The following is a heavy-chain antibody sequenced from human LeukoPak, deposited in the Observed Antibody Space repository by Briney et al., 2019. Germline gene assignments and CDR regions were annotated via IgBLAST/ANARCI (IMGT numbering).Heavy chain of an antibody. V-gene: IGHV3-7*01. CDR2: INQDGSTK. Sequence: GSLRLSCAASGFTFSSSWMSWVRQAPGKGLEWVANINQDGSTKQYGDSVKGRFTISRGNAKNSLYVQMNSLRGEDTAVYYCAEGDYMDVWGKGTTVTVSS. CDR3: AEGDYMDV. CDR1: GFTFSSSW. J-gene: IGHJ6*03.